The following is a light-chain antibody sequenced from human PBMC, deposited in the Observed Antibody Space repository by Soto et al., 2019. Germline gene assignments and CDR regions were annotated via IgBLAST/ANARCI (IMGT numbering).Light chain of an antibody. Sequence: DIQMTQSPSSLSASVGDRVTITCRASQSISSYLNWYQQKQGKAPKLLIYAASSLQSGLPSRFSGSGSGTDFTLTISSLQPEDFANHYCQQSYSTPPTFGQGTNVDIK. CDR3: QQSYSTPPT. J-gene: IGKJ1*01. CDR1: QSISSY. CDR2: AAS. V-gene: IGKV1-39*01.